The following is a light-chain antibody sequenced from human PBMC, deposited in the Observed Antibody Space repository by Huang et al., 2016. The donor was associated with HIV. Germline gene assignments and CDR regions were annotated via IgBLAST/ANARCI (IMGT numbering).Light chain of an antibody. V-gene: IGKV3-15*01. CDR1: QSVRSN. J-gene: IGKJ4*01. Sequence: EIAMTQSPATLSVSPGERATLSCRASQSVRSNLAWYQQKPGQAPRLLIYGASTSPTGIPARFSGSGSGKEFTLTISSLQSEDFAVYYCQQYDNWPPLTFGGGTKVEI. CDR3: QQYDNWPPLT. CDR2: GAS.